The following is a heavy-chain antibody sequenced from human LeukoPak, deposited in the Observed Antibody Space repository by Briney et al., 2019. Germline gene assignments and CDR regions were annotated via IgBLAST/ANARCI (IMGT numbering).Heavy chain of an antibody. CDR2: INHSGST. V-gene: IGHV4-34*01. J-gene: IGHJ5*02. Sequence: PSETLSLTCAVYGGSFSRYYWSWIRQPPGKGLEWIGEINHSGSTNYNPSLKSRVTISVDTSKNQFSLKLSSVTAADTAVYYCARTGRGVSFDPWGQGTLVTVSS. CDR3: ARTGRGVSFDP. CDR1: GGSFSRYY. D-gene: IGHD1-1*01.